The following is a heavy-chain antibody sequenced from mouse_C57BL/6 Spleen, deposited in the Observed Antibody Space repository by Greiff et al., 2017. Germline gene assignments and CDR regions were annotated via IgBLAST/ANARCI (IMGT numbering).Heavy chain of an antibody. J-gene: IGHJ1*03. CDR3: VRQPIYYGSSYGYFDV. CDR1: GFSFNTYA. CDR2: IRSKSNNYAT. D-gene: IGHD1-1*01. V-gene: IGHV10-1*01. Sequence: EVQGVESGGGLVQPKGSLKLSCAASGFSFNTYAMNWVRQAPGKGLEWVARIRSKSNNYATYYADSVKDRFTISRDDSESMLYLQMNNLKTEDTAMYYCVRQPIYYGSSYGYFDVWGTGTTVTVSS.